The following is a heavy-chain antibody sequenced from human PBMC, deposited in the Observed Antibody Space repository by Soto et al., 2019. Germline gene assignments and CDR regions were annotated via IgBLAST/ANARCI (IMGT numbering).Heavy chain of an antibody. V-gene: IGHV3-30*04. CDR2: LSYDGRNK. CDR1: GFTFNNYA. J-gene: IGHJ5*02. D-gene: IGHD2-2*01. CDR3: ARDCTSISCYALDS. Sequence: QVHLVESGGGVVQPGGSLRLSCAASGFTFNNYAMHWVRQAPGQALEWVAFLSYDGRNKYYADSVRGRFTISRDTSRDTLFLKMNSLRPDDTARYYCARDCTSISCYALDSWGQGTLVSVSS.